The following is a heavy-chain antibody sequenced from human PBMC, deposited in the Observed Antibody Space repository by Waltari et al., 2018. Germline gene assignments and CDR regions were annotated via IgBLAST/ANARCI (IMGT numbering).Heavy chain of an antibody. CDR3: ARGGSNSGSGSDNWFDP. CDR2: ISTSSIYK. D-gene: IGHD3-10*01. Sequence: EVQLVESGGGLIQPGESLRLSCAASGFTFSSYSMNWVRQAPGKGLEWVASISTSSIYKYYADAVKGRFTISRDNARKSLFLEMNTLRTDDTAIYYCARGGSNSGSGSDNWFDPWGQGTLVTVSS. V-gene: IGHV3-21*02. CDR1: GFTFSSYS. J-gene: IGHJ5*02.